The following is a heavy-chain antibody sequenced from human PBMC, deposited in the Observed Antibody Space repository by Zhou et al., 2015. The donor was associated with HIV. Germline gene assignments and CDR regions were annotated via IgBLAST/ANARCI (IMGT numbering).Heavy chain of an antibody. CDR1: GGTFSGSD. V-gene: IGHV1-18*01. D-gene: IGHD3-22*01. Sequence: LMQSGTEVTKPGSSVKVSCKASGGTFSGSDISWVRQAPGQGLEWMGWISAYNGNTNYAQKIQGRVTMTTDTSTSTAYMELRSLRSDDTAVYYCARDRPRYYYDSSAYYSTFDYWGQGTLVTVSS. CDR2: ISAYNGNT. CDR3: ARDRPRYYYDSSAYYSTFDY. J-gene: IGHJ4*02.